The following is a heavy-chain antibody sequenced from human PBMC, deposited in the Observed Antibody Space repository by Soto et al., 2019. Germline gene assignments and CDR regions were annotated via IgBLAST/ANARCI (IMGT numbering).Heavy chain of an antibody. Sequence: PSETLSLTCTVSGGSISSYYWSWIRQPPGKGLEWIGYIYYSGSTNYNPSLKSRATISVDTSKNQFSLKLSSVTAADTAVYYCARVRGYFFDPWGQGTLVTVSS. CDR3: ARVRGYFFDP. CDR1: GGSISSYY. J-gene: IGHJ5*02. CDR2: IYYSGST. V-gene: IGHV4-59*01. D-gene: IGHD3-9*01.